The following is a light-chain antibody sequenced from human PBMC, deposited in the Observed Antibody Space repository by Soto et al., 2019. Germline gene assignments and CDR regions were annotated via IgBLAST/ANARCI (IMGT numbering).Light chain of an antibody. CDR2: GAF. CDR3: QQYNDWPLT. CDR1: QGVSSN. V-gene: IGKV3-15*01. Sequence: EIVMTQSPVTLSVSPGERVTLSCRASQGVSSNLAWYQQKPGQAPSLLIYGAFTRATGIPARFSGTRSGTEFTLTISSLQSEDFALYYCQQYNDWPLTFGQGTRVDI. J-gene: IGKJ1*01.